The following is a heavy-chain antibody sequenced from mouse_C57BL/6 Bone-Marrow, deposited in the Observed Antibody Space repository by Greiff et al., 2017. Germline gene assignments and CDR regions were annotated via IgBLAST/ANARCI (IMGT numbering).Heavy chain of an antibody. CDR2: IDPETGGT. V-gene: IGHV1-15*01. Sequence: VQLQQSGAELVRPGASVTLSCKASGYTFTDYEMHWVKQTPVHGLEWIGAIDPETGGTAYNQKFKGKAILTADKSSSTAYMGLRSLTSEDSAVYCCTEYGSSFDYWGQGTTLTVSS. J-gene: IGHJ2*01. D-gene: IGHD1-1*01. CDR3: TEYGSSFDY. CDR1: GYTFTDYE.